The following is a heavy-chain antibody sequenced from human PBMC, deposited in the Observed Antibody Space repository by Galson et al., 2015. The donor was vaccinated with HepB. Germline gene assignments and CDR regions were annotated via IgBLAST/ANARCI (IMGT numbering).Heavy chain of an antibody. V-gene: IGHV3-7*03. CDR1: GFIFSDFW. Sequence: SLRLSCAASGFIFSDFWMTWVRQAPGKGLEWVASIKQDGSVKAYGDSVKGRFTISSDNAKKSLYLQLNSLRADDTAVYHCARDGGSSYDNWGQGTLVTVSP. CDR2: IKQDGSVK. CDR3: ARDGGSSYDN. D-gene: IGHD6-13*01. J-gene: IGHJ1*01.